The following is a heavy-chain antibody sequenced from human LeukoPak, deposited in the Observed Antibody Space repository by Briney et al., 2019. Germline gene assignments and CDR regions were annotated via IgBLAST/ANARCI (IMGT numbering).Heavy chain of an antibody. J-gene: IGHJ4*02. CDR1: GCTFSSYA. D-gene: IGHD3-10*01. CDR2: ISGSGGST. CDR3: AKATATMVPRNSPPDY. Sequence: PGGALRLSCAASGCTFSSYAMSWLGQAPGKGREWVSAISGSGGSTYYADSVKGRFTISRDNSKNTLYLQMNSLRAEDTAVYYCAKATATMVPRNSPPDYWGQGTLVTVSS. V-gene: IGHV3-23*01.